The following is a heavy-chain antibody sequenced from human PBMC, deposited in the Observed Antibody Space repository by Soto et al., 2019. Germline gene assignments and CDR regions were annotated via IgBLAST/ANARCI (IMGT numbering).Heavy chain of an antibody. V-gene: IGHV1-69*04. Sequence: ASVKVSCKASGGTFSSYTISWVRQAPGQGLEWMGRIIPILGIANYAQKFQGRVTITADKSTSTAYMELSSLRSEDTAVYYCARDVPLAGTGAFDIWGQGTMVTVSS. CDR1: GGTFSSYT. D-gene: IGHD6-19*01. CDR3: ARDVPLAGTGAFDI. CDR2: IIPILGIA. J-gene: IGHJ3*02.